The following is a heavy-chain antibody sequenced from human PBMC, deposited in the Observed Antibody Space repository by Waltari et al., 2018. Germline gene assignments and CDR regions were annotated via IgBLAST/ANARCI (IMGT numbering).Heavy chain of an antibody. CDR3: ARLPAKYYDSLGWGFFDQ. CDR2: LRNTGRT. Sequence: HVQLQESGPGLVKPSETLSLTCSVSGDFPAHDTWTWIRQAPGKGLEWLAYLRNTGRTKCTPSLESRVTISADTSKKQFSLRLTSVTAADTAVYYCARLPAKYYDSLGWGFFDQWGQGILVTVSS. V-gene: IGHV4-59*08. D-gene: IGHD3-22*01. J-gene: IGHJ4*02. CDR1: GDFPAHDT.